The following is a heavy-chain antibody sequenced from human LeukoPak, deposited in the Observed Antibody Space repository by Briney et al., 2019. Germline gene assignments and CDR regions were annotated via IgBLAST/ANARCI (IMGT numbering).Heavy chain of an antibody. CDR1: GYTFTGYY. CDR3: ARGGDSSGWFYFDY. CDR2: INPNSGGT. J-gene: IGHJ4*02. D-gene: IGHD6-19*01. V-gene: IGHV1-2*02. Sequence: ASVKVSCKASGYTFTGYYMHWVRQAPGQGLEWMGWINPNSGGTNYAQKFQGRVTMTRDTSTSTAYMELSRLRSDDTAVYYCARGGDSSGWFYFDYWGQGTLVTVSS.